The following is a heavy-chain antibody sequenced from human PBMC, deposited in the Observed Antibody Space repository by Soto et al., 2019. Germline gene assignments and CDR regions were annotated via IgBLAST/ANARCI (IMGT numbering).Heavy chain of an antibody. J-gene: IGHJ4*02. CDR1: GFTFSSYG. D-gene: IGHD1-26*01. CDR3: ARTNSGSYFERDY. V-gene: IGHV3-7*01. Sequence: EVQLVESGGGLVQPGGSLRLSCAASGFTFSSYGMSWVRQAPGKGLEWVANIKQDGSEKYNVGSVKGRFTISRDNAKNSLYLEMNSLRAEDTAVYYCARTNSGSYFERDYWGQGTLVTVSS. CDR2: IKQDGSEK.